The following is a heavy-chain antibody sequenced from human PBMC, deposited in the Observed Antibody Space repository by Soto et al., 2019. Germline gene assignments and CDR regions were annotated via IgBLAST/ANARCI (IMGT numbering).Heavy chain of an antibody. CDR2: ISYDGSNK. CDR1: GFTFSSYA. J-gene: IGHJ6*02. V-gene: IGHV3-30-3*01. D-gene: IGHD6-19*01. CDR3: ASRSSGWYALPYYYYGMDV. Sequence: QVQLVESGGGVVQPGRSLRLSCAAFGFTFSSYAMHWVRQAPGKGLEWVAVISYDGSNKYYADSVKGRFTISRDNSKNTLYLQMNSLRAEDTAVYYCASRSSGWYALPYYYYGMDVWGQGTTVTVSS.